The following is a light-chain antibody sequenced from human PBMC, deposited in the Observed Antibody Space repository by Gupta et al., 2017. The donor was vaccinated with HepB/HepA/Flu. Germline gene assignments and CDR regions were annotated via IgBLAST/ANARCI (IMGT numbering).Light chain of an antibody. CDR3: QQYYNSLIT. Sequence: EIVLTQSPGTLSLSPGERATLSCRASQSISSSYLVWYQQKPGQAPRLLIYGAANRATGIPDRVSGSGSVTEFTLTISRLEPEDFAVYYCQQYYNSLITFGGGTKLEIK. CDR2: GAA. V-gene: IGKV3-20*01. CDR1: QSISSSY. J-gene: IGKJ4*01.